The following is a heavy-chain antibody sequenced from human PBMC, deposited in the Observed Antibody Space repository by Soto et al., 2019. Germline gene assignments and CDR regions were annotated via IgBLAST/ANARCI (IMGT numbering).Heavy chain of an antibody. V-gene: IGHV3-23*01. D-gene: IGHD4-17*01. CDR3: AKDLRAYGDYIDY. Sequence: EVQLLESGGGLVQPGGSLRLSCAASGFTFSSYAMSWVRQAPGKGLEWVSAISGSGGSTYYADSVKGRFTISRDNSKNTLYQQMNSLRAEDTAVYYCAKDLRAYGDYIDYWGQGTLVTVSS. CDR1: GFTFSSYA. J-gene: IGHJ4*02. CDR2: ISGSGGST.